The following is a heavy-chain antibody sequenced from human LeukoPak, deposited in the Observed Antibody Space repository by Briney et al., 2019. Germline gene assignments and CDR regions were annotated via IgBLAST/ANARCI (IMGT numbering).Heavy chain of an antibody. D-gene: IGHD1-26*01. CDR1: GYSFTSYW. J-gene: IGHJ4*02. CDR3: ARLMWRVGEGSYFDC. Sequence: GESLKISCKGSGYSFTSYWIGWVRQMPGKGLEWMGIIYPGDSATRYSPSFQGQVTISADRSLSTAYLQWSSLKALVTALYYWARLMWRVGEGSYFDCWGQGTLVTVCS. CDR2: IYPGDSAT. V-gene: IGHV5-51*01.